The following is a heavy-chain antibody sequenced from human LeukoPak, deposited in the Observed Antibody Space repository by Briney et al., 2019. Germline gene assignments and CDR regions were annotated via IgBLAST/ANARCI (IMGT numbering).Heavy chain of an antibody. CDR1: GGSISSGGYY. Sequence: SETLSLTCTVSGGSISSGGYYWSWIRQPPGKGLEWIGYIYHSGSTYYNPSLKSRVTISVDRSKNQFSLKLSSVTAADTAVYYCARGRVVTMVRDYYYYGMDVWGQGTTVTVSS. J-gene: IGHJ6*02. CDR2: IYHSGST. V-gene: IGHV4-30-2*01. D-gene: IGHD3-10*01. CDR3: ARGRVVTMVRDYYYYGMDV.